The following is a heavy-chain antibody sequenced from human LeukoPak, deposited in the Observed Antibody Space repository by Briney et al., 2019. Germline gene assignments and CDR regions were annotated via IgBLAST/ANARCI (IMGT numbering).Heavy chain of an antibody. CDR2: FNDTGSST. CDR3: AKDLLRIYWRTFDS. J-gene: IGHJ4*02. D-gene: IGHD3-10*01. Sequence: PGGSLRLSCVASGFDFSSHAMTWVRQALGKGLEWVSSFNDTGSSTYYADSVKGRFTISRDNSKNTLYLQMTNLRAEDTAVYFCAKDLLRIYWRTFDSWGQGALVIVSS. V-gene: IGHV3-23*01. CDR1: GFDFSSHA.